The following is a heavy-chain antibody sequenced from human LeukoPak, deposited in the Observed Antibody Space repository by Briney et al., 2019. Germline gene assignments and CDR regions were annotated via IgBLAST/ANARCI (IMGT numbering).Heavy chain of an antibody. CDR1: GVTFSSYE. CDR3: ARDSDGLDY. V-gene: IGHV3-48*01. J-gene: IGHJ4*02. CDR2: ISSSSSTI. D-gene: IGHD3/OR15-3a*01. Sequence: GGSLRLSCAASGVTFSSYEMNWVRQAPGKGPEWVSYISSSSSTIYYADSVKGRFTISRDNAKNSLYLQMNSLRAEDTAVYYCARDSDGLDYWGQGTLVTVSS.